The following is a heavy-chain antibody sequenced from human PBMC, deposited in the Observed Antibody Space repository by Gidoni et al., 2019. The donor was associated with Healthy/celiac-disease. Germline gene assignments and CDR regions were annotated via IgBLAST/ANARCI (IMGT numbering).Heavy chain of an antibody. Sequence: QVQLVQSGAEVKKPGASVKVSCKASGYTFTSYTIHWVSQAPGQRLKWMGCINAGNGNTKYSQKFQGRVTITSDTSASIAYMDLSSLTSEDTAVYYCARGKTAFNIWGQGTMVTVSS. CDR2: INAGNGNT. CDR1: GYTFTSYT. V-gene: IGHV1-3*01. CDR3: ARGKTAFNI. J-gene: IGHJ3*02.